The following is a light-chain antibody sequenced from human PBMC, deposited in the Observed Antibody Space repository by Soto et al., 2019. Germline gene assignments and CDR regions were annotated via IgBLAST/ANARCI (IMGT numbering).Light chain of an antibody. CDR2: DAS. J-gene: IGKJ4*01. CDR1: QSIGRW. Sequence: DIQVTQSPSTLSASVRDRVTITCRASQSIGRWLAWYQQKPGKAPKLLIFDASTLESGVPSRFSGSGSGTDFKFTISSLQPEDVATYYCQQHDPFPALTFGGGTKVDIK. V-gene: IGKV1-5*01. CDR3: QQHDPFPALT.